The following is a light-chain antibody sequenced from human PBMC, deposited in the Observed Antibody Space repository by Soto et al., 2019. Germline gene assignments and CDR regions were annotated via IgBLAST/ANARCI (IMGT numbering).Light chain of an antibody. CDR1: QGLVYSDGNTY. CDR3: LQGTHWPYT. V-gene: IGKV2-30*01. Sequence: DVVMTQSPVSLPVTLGQPASISCRSSQGLVYSDGNTYLSWFHQRPGQSPRRLIYQVSNRDSGVPDTFSGSGSGTDFTLMISRVEAEDFGVYYCLQGTHWPYTFGQGTKLEIK. CDR2: QVS. J-gene: IGKJ2*01.